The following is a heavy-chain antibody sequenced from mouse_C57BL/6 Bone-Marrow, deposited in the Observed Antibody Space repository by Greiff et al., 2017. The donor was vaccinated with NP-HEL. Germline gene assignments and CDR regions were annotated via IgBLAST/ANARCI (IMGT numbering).Heavy chain of an antibody. CDR3: APFYYGSSYGAY. CDR2: INPSNGGT. V-gene: IGHV1-53*01. J-gene: IGHJ3*01. D-gene: IGHD1-1*01. CDR1: GYTFTSYW. Sequence: VQLQQSGTELVKPGASVKLSCKASGYTFTSYWMHWVKQRPGQGLEWIGNINPSNGGTNYNEKFKSKAKLTVAKSSSTAYMQLSSLTSEDSAVYYCAPFYYGSSYGAYWGQGTLVTVSA.